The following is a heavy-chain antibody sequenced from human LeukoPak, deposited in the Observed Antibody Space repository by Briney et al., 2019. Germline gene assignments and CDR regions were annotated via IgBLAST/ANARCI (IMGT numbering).Heavy chain of an antibody. CDR3: ARLRALLGVGGGSNYHAFDI. V-gene: IGHV4-59*08. CDR2: VHYSGRT. CDR1: GDSISPNY. Sequence: SETLSLTCTGSGDSISPNYWAWIRQPPGKGLEYIGYVHYSGRTDYNPSLKSRVTISADTSKNHFSLKLTSVTAADTAVFYCARLRALLGVGGGSNYHAFDIRGQGTMVTVSS. D-gene: IGHD1-26*01. J-gene: IGHJ3*02.